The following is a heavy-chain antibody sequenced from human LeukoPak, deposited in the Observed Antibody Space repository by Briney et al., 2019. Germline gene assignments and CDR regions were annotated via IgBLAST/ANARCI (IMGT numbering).Heavy chain of an antibody. CDR3: AKLVVPAAIRGGAFDI. J-gene: IGHJ3*02. D-gene: IGHD2-2*01. CDR1: GFTFSSYS. CDR2: ISSSSYI. V-gene: IGHV3-21*04. Sequence: GGSLRLSCAASGFTFSSYSMTWVRQAPGKGLEWVSFISSSSYIYDADSVKGRFTISRDNSKNTLYLQMNSLRAEDTAVYYCAKLVVPAAIRGGAFDIWGQGTMVTVSS.